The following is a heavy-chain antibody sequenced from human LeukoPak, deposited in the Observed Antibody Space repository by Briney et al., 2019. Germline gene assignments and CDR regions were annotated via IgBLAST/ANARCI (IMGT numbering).Heavy chain of an antibody. Sequence: ASVKVSCKASGYTFTSYYMHWVRQAPGQGLEWMGIINPSGGSTSYAQKLQGRVTMTRDTSTSTVYMELSSLRSEDTAVYYCARDEVYGYNYGGLDYWGQGTLVTVSS. J-gene: IGHJ4*02. CDR3: ARDEVYGYNYGGLDY. CDR2: INPSGGST. CDR1: GYTFTSYY. D-gene: IGHD5-24*01. V-gene: IGHV1-46*04.